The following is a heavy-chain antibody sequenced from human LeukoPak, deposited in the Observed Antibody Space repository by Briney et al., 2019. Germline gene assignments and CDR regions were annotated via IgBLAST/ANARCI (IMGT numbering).Heavy chain of an antibody. CDR1: GFTLRNYG. CDR3: ARDADTTTRNWYFDL. V-gene: IGHV3-30*03. J-gene: IGHJ2*01. CDR2: ISHDGTKK. Sequence: GRSLRLSCAPSGFTLRNYGIHWVRQAPGKGLEWVAAISHDGTKKFYSDSGEGRFTISRDNSMNTLYLQINSLRAEDTALYFCARDADTTTRNWYFDLWGRGTLLTVSS. D-gene: IGHD3-16*01.